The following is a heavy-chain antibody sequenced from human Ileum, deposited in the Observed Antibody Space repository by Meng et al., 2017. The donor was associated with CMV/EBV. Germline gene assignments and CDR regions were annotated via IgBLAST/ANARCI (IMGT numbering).Heavy chain of an antibody. CDR3: ARERLDGGNSEFLAY. CDR1: GFLFSNFA. D-gene: IGHD4-23*01. J-gene: IGHJ4*01. Sequence: GESLKISCATSGFLFSNFAMHWVRQAPGKGLEWISVISYDGSHAYYADSVQGRFNVSRDNSNNILYLHMSSLRPEDTAVYYCARERLDGGNSEFLAYWGHGAPVTVSS. V-gene: IGHV3-30*03. CDR2: ISYDGSHA.